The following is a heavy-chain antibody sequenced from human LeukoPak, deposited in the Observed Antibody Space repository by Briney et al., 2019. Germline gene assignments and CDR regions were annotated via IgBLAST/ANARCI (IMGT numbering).Heavy chain of an antibody. D-gene: IGHD5-12*01. Sequence: GGSLRLSCSVSGFTFSRYAMHWVRQAPGKGLEYVSAISSNGGSTYYTDSVKGRTTIPRDNSKKTLYLQMNSLRAEDTAVYYCAKDPYRASSGLVDYWGQGTLVTVSS. CDR3: AKDPYRASSGLVDY. CDR2: ISSNGGST. V-gene: IGHV3-64*04. CDR1: GFTFSRYA. J-gene: IGHJ4*02.